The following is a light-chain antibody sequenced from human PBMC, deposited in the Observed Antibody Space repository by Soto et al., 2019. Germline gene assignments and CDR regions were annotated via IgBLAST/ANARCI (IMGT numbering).Light chain of an antibody. CDR3: QHRSSWPIT. J-gene: IGKJ5*01. V-gene: IGKV3-11*01. CDR1: QSVSSF. CDR2: DTS. Sequence: IVLTQSPATLSLSPWERATLSFRASQSVSSFLAWYQQKPGQAPRLLIYDTSNRATGIPARFSGSGSGTDFTLTISSLEPEDFAVYYCQHRSSWPITFGQGTRLEIK.